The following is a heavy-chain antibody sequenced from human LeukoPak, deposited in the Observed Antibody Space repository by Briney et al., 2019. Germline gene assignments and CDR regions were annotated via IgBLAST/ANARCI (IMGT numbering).Heavy chain of an antibody. CDR2: INPNSGGT. D-gene: IGHD3-3*01. V-gene: IGHV1-2*02. CDR3: AVPGLRFLEWASKYYFDY. J-gene: IGHJ4*02. Sequence: ASVKVSCKASGYTFTGYYMHWVRQAPGQGLEWMGWINPNSGGTNYAQKFQGRVTMTRDTSISTAYMELSRLRSDDTAVYYCAVPGLRFLEWASKYYFDYWGQGTLVTVSS. CDR1: GYTFTGYY.